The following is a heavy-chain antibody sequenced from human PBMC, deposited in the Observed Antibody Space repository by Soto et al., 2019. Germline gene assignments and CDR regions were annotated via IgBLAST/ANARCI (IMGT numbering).Heavy chain of an antibody. CDR3: ARYSASGFYYYFGMEV. J-gene: IGHJ6*04. CDR2: ICHTGST. D-gene: IGHD6-13*01. CDR1: GDSISSSNW. Sequence: SETRSVTCAFSGDSISSSNWWTWVRPPPGKGLEWIGDICHTGSTNCNPSLKSRVTILVDKSKNQFSLKLTSVTAADTAVYYCARYSASGFYYYFGMEVWVNGNTVTVSA. V-gene: IGHV4-4*02.